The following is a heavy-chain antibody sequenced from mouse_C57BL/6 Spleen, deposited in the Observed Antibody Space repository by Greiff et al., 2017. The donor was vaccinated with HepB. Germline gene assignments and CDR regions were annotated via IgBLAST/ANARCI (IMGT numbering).Heavy chain of an antibody. J-gene: IGHJ2*01. CDR1: GYTFTDYE. CDR3: TRRDYGDFDY. CDR2: IDPETGGT. Sequence: QVQLKESGAELVRPGASVTLSCKASGYTFTDYEMHWVKQTPVHGLEWIGAIDPETGGTAYNQKFKGKAILTADKSSSTAYMELRSLTSEDSAVYYCTRRDYGDFDYWGQGTTLTVSS. D-gene: IGHD2-4*01. V-gene: IGHV1-15*01.